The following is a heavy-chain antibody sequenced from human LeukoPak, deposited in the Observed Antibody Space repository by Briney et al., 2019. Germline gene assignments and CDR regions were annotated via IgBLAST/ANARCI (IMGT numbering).Heavy chain of an antibody. CDR2: ISDSGGST. Sequence: GGSLRLSCAVSGITLSNYGMSWVRQAPGKGLEWVAGISDSGGSTIYADSVKGRFTIARDNRKNTLYLQMNSLRAEDTAVYFCAKRGVVIRVILVGFHKEAYYFESWDQGALVTVSS. J-gene: IGHJ4*02. D-gene: IGHD3/OR15-3a*01. CDR1: GITLSNYG. V-gene: IGHV3-23*01. CDR3: AKRGVVIRVILVGFHKEAYYFES.